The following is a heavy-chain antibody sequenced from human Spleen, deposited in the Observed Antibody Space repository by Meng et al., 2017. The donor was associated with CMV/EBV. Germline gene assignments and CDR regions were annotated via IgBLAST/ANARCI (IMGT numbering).Heavy chain of an antibody. D-gene: IGHD6-13*01. J-gene: IGHJ6*02. CDR3: AKDLGYSSSWAYGMDV. CDR2: ISWNSGSI. V-gene: IGHV3-9*01. Sequence: SLKISCAASGFTFDGYAMHWVRQAPGKGLEWVSGISWNSGSIGYADSVKGRFTISRDNAKNSLYLQMNSLRAEDTAWYYCAKDLGYSSSWAYGMDVWGQGTTVTVSS. CDR1: GFTFDGYA.